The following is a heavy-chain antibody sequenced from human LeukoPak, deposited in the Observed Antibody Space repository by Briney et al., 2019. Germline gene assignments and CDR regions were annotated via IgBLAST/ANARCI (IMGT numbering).Heavy chain of an antibody. CDR1: GYTFISYY. D-gene: IGHD2-15*01. V-gene: IGHV1-46*01. CDR3: ARETVVVAAANYFDY. J-gene: IGHJ4*02. CDR2: INPSGGAT. Sequence: ASVKVSCKASGYTFISYYTHWVRQAPGQGLEWMGIINPSGGATTYAQKFQGRVTMTRDTSTGTIYMELNSLRSEDTAFYYCARETVVVAAANYFDYWGQGTLVTVSS.